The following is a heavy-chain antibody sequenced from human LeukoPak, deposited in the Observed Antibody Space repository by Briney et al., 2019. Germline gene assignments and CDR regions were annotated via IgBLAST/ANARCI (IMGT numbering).Heavy chain of an antibody. CDR1: GGSISSYY. CDR3: ARLDNYGVDY. Sequence: PSETLSLTCTVSGGSISSYYWSWIRQPPGKGLEWIGYIYTSGSTNYNPSLKSRVTISVDTSKNQFSLKLSSVTAADTAVYSCARLDNYGVDYWGQGTLVTVSS. J-gene: IGHJ4*02. V-gene: IGHV4-4*09. D-gene: IGHD4-11*01. CDR2: IYTSGST.